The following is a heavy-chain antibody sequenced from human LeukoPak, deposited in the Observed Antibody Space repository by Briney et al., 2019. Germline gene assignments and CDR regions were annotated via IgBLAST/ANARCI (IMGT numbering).Heavy chain of an antibody. J-gene: IGHJ3*01. D-gene: IGHD2-8*02. V-gene: IGHV4-4*07. Sequence: SETLSLTCAVSGGSISGYYWSWIRQVAGKGLEWIGRIYVGGSIDSNPSLRSRVTMSVDMSKNQLSLKLRSVTAADTAVYYCARDFQSEGWWGALDLWGQGTMGTVSS. CDR1: GGSISGYY. CDR2: IYVGGSI. CDR3: ARDFQSEGWWGALDL.